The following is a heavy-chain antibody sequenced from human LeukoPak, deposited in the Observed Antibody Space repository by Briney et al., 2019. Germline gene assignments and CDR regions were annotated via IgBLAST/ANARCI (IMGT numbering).Heavy chain of an antibody. CDR1: GGSISSYY. CDR3: ARDRRYYDSSGYYYFDY. V-gene: IGHV4-59*12. D-gene: IGHD3-22*01. Sequence: PSETLSLTCTVSGGSISSYYWSWIRQPPEKGLEWIGYIYYSGSTNYNPSLKSRVTISVDTSKNQFSLKLSSVTAADTAVYYCARDRRYYDSSGYYYFDYWGQGTLVTVSS. J-gene: IGHJ4*02. CDR2: IYYSGST.